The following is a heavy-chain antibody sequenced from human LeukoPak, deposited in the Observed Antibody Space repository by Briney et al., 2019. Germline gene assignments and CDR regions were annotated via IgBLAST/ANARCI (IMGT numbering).Heavy chain of an antibody. CDR1: GFTFSSYA. D-gene: IGHD4-17*01. Sequence: PGGSLRLSCAASGFTFSSYAMSWVRQAPGKGLEWVSAISGSGGSTYYADSVKGRFTISRDNSKNTLYLQMNSLGAEDTAVYYCAKVEGYGDSSFVYFDYWGQGTLVTVSS. CDR3: AKVEGYGDSSFVYFDY. CDR2: ISGSGGST. V-gene: IGHV3-23*01. J-gene: IGHJ4*02.